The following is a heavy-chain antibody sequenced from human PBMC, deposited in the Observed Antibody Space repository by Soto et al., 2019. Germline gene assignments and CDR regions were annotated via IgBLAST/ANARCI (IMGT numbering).Heavy chain of an antibody. Sequence: QVQLVESGGGVVQPGGSRGLSFAASGFTFRSFAMHWVRQAPGKGLECVAVIAYDGSNKFYRDYVKGRFTISRDNSKNTLYLQINSLRYEDTAVYYCTRRDREDIAVVIRARPGEYGVDVWGHGTTVTVSS. V-gene: IGHV3-30-3*01. J-gene: IGHJ6*02. CDR1: GFTFRSFA. D-gene: IGHD2-15*01. CDR3: TRRDREDIAVVIRARPGEYGVDV. CDR2: IAYDGSNK.